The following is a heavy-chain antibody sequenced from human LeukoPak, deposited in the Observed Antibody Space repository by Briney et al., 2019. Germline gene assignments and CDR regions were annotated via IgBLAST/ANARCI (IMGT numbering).Heavy chain of an antibody. CDR1: GFTFSSYA. CDR2: ISGGGDST. CDR3: AKGASGNSMWYFDY. Sequence: GRSLRLSCAASGFTFSSYAMTWVRQAPGKGLEWVSAISGGGDSTYYADSVKGWFTISRDNVKNTLYLQMNSLRAEDTAVYYCAKGASGNSMWYFDYWGQGTLVTVSS. V-gene: IGHV3-23*01. J-gene: IGHJ4*02. D-gene: IGHD1-26*01.